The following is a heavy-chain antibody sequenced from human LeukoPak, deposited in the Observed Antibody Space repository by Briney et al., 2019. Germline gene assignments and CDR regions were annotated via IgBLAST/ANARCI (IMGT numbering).Heavy chain of an antibody. CDR1: GFDFSSNW. Sequence: GGSLRLSCAASGFDFSSNWMHWVRQAPGKGLEWVARLVYDERSDYADSVKGRFSISRDNSKNTLFLDMSDLRVEDTAVYYCARDLSAAFDFWGQGVLVTVSS. V-gene: IGHV3-33*08. CDR3: ARDLSAAFDF. D-gene: IGHD6-19*01. CDR2: LVYDERS. J-gene: IGHJ4*02.